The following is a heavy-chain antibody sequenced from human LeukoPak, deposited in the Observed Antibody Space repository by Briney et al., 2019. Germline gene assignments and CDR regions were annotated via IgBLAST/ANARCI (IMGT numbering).Heavy chain of an antibody. J-gene: IGHJ5*02. CDR3: ARGLYYYDSSWFDP. Sequence: PGRSLRLSCAASGFTFSSYGMHWVRQAPGKGLEWVAVIWYDGSNKYYADSVKGRFTISRDNSKNTLYLQMNSLRAEDTAVYYCARGLYYYDSSWFDPWGQGTLVTVSS. D-gene: IGHD3-22*01. CDR1: GFTFSSYG. CDR2: IWYDGSNK. V-gene: IGHV3-33*01.